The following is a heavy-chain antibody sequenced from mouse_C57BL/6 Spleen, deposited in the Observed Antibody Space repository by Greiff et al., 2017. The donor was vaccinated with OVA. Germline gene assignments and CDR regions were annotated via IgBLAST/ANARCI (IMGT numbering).Heavy chain of an antibody. V-gene: IGHV1-15*01. CDR3: TRSHGTYYFDY. D-gene: IGHD1-1*01. CDR1: GYTFTDYE. Sequence: QVQLQHSGAELVRPGASVTLSCKASGYTFTDYEMHWVKQTPVHGLEWIGAIDPETGGTAYNQKFKGKAILTADKSSSTAYMELRSLTSEDSAVYYCTRSHGTYYFDYWGQGTTLTVSS. J-gene: IGHJ2*01. CDR2: IDPETGGT.